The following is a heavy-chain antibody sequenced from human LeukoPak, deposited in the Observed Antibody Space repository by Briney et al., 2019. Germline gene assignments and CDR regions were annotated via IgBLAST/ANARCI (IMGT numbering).Heavy chain of an antibody. CDR2: ISAYNGNT. Sequence: ASVKVSCKASGYTFTSYGMSWVRQAPGQGLEWMGWISAYNGNTNYAQKVQGRVTMTTDTSTSTAYMELRSLRSDDTAVYYCARGAVEIAAAGMGDAELDYWGQGTLVTVSS. CDR1: GYTFTSYG. D-gene: IGHD6-13*01. J-gene: IGHJ4*02. V-gene: IGHV1-18*01. CDR3: ARGAVEIAAAGMGDAELDY.